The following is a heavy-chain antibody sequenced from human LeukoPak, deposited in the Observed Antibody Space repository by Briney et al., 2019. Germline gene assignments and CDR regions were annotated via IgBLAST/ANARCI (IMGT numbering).Heavy chain of an antibody. V-gene: IGHV3-30*18. CDR3: AKDYGDQSYYYYGMDV. D-gene: IGHD4-17*01. Sequence: QPGRSLRLSCAASGFTFSSYGMHWVRQVPGKGLEWVAVISYDGSNKYYADSVKGRFTISRDNSKNTLYLQMNSLRAEDTAVYYCAKDYGDQSYYYYGMDVWGQGTTVTVSS. CDR2: ISYDGSNK. CDR1: GFTFSSYG. J-gene: IGHJ6*02.